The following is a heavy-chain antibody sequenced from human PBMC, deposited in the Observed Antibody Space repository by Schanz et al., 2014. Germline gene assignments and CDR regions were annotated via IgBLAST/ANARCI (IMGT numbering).Heavy chain of an antibody. Sequence: VQLEESGGGLVKPGGSLKLSCAASRLNFNNAWMHWVRQAPGKGLEWVAFIGHDGSDKFYADSVKGRFTISRDNSKNKMSLEMESLRADDTALYHCAKDPGFAVRGFQMDVWGQGTMVAVSS. CDR1: RLNFNNAW. CDR3: AKDPGFAVRGFQMDV. V-gene: IGHV3-30*02. J-gene: IGHJ6*02. D-gene: IGHD3-10*01. CDR2: IGHDGSDK.